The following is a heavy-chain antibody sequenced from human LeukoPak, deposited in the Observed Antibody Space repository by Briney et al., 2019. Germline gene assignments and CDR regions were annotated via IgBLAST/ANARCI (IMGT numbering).Heavy chain of an antibody. D-gene: IGHD7-27*01. CDR2: IYTSGST. J-gene: IGHJ4*02. Sequence: PSETLSLTCTVSGGSISSYHWSWIRQPAGKGLEWIGRIYTSGSTNCNPSLKSRVTMSVDTSKNQFSLKLSSVTAADTAVYYCAKDGLNGGCFDYWGQGTLVTVSS. CDR3: AKDGLNGGCFDY. V-gene: IGHV4-4*07. CDR1: GGSISSYH.